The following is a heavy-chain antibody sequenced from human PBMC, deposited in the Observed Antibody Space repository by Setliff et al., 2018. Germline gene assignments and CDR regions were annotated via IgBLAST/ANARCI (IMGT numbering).Heavy chain of an antibody. V-gene: IGHV4-59*01. CDR1: GASIRHFY. D-gene: IGHD6-19*01. Sequence: SLTCNVSGASIRHFYWTWIRQPPGKGLEWIGYVHFTGSTNYNPSLKSRVTMSVDVSKSQFSLRLSSVTAADTAVYYCARKVEQWLTPHFDYWGQGALVTVSS. CDR2: VHFTGST. J-gene: IGHJ4*02. CDR3: ARKVEQWLTPHFDY.